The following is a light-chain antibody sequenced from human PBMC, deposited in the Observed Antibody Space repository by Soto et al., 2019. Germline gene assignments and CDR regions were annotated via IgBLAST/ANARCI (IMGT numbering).Light chain of an antibody. CDR3: CAYVGARTYV. V-gene: IGLV2-14*01. CDR2: EVS. J-gene: IGLJ1*01. Sequence: QSALTQPASVSGSPGQSITISCTGTSSDVGGYNYVSWYQQHPGKAPKLMIYEVSNRPSGVSNRFSGSKSGNTASLTISGLQAEDEADYYCCAYVGARTYVFGTGTKVTVL. CDR1: SSDVGGYNY.